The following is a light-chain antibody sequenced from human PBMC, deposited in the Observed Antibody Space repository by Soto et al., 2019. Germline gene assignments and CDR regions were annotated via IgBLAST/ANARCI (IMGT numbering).Light chain of an antibody. CDR3: SSATSSSTYL. CDR2: SVT. V-gene: IGLV2-14*03. Sequence: QSVLTQPASVSGSPGQSITISCTGTSSDVGAYNSVSWYQQHPDKAPKLIIFSVTSRTSGLSDRCSGSKSDNTASLTISGLRTEDEADYYCSSATSSSTYLFGTGTKLTVL. CDR1: SSDVGAYNS. J-gene: IGLJ1*01.